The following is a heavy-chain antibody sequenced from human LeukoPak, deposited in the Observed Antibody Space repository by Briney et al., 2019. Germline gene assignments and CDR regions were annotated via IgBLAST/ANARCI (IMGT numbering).Heavy chain of an antibody. CDR3: ARVAREGYFQSDY. D-gene: IGHD5-24*01. CDR1: GAFINIYY. V-gene: IGHV4-59*01. J-gene: IGHJ4*02. CDR2: MYYDVSS. Sequence: SETLSLTCSVSGAFINIYYWAWIRQPPGKGLEWIGYMYYDVSSNYNPSLKSRVTISVDPSKMQFSLKLTSATAADTAIYYCARVAREGYFQSDYWGQGTLVTVSS.